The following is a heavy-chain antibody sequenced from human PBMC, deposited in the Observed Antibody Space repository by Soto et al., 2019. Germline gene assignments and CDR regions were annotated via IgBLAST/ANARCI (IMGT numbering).Heavy chain of an antibody. CDR3: ERHTPDFGVVMPIDY. V-gene: IGHV5-51*01. D-gene: IGHD3-3*01. CDR1: GYSFTSYW. J-gene: IGHJ4*02. Sequence: PGESLKISCNGSGYSFTSYWIGWVRQMPGKGLEWMGIIYPGDSDTRYSPSFQGQVTISADKSISTAYLQWSSLKASDTAMYYCERHTPDFGVVMPIDYWGQGTLVTVSS. CDR2: IYPGDSDT.